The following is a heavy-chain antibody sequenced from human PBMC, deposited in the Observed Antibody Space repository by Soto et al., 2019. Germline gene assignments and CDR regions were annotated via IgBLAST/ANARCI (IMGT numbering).Heavy chain of an antibody. CDR2: INPNSGGT. D-gene: IGHD3-10*01. Sequence: ASVKVSCKASGYTFTGYYMHWVRQAPGQGLEWMGWINPNSGGTNYAQKFQGRVTMTRDTSISTAYMELRRLRSDDTAVYYCARVLHYYGSGSKRAYGMDVWG. V-gene: IGHV1-2*02. CDR1: GYTFTGYY. CDR3: ARVLHYYGSGSKRAYGMDV. J-gene: IGHJ6*01.